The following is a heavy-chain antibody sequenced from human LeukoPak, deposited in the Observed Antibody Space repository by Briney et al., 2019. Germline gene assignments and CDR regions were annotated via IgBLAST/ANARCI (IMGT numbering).Heavy chain of an antibody. CDR2: IDSDGSST. J-gene: IGHJ4*02. CDR1: GFTFSSYW. CDR3: ARDLGYYRADY. D-gene: IGHD1-26*01. V-gene: IGHV3-74*03. Sequence: GGSLRLSCAASGFTFSSYWMHWVRQAPGKGLVWVSRIDSDGSSTVYADSVKGRFTISRDNAKNSLYLLMNNLRAEDTAVYYCARDLGYYRADYWGQGTLVTV.